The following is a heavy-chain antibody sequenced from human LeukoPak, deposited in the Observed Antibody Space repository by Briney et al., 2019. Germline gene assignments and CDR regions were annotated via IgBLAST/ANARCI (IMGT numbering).Heavy chain of an antibody. CDR3: AKDLITMVGNYFDS. Sequence: GETLRLSCAASGFTFSSYGMTWVRQAPGKGLEWVSAISGTDDNSYYADSVKGRFTTSRDNSKNTLYLQMNSLRAEDTAVYYCAKDLITMVGNYFDSWGQGTLVTVSS. CDR1: GFTFSSYG. CDR2: ISGTDDNS. J-gene: IGHJ4*02. D-gene: IGHD3-10*01. V-gene: IGHV3-23*01.